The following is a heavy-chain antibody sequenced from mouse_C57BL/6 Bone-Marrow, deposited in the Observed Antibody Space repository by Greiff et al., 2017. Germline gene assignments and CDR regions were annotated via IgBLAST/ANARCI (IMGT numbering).Heavy chain of an antibody. J-gene: IGHJ3*01. D-gene: IGHD1-1*01. V-gene: IGHV5-6*01. Sequence: EVQLVESGGDLVKPGGSLKLSCAASGFTFSSYGMSWVRQTPDKRLEWVATISSGGSYTYYPDSVKGRFTISRDNAKNTLYLQMSSLKSADTAMYYCARHPHYYYGSSFAYWGQGTLVTVSA. CDR3: ARHPHYYYGSSFAY. CDR2: ISSGGSYT. CDR1: GFTFSSYG.